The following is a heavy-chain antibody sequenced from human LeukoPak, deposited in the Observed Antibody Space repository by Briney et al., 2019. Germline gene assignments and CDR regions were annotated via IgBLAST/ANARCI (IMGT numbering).Heavy chain of an antibody. CDR2: IYYSGST. Sequence: PSETLSLTCTVSGGSISSYYWSWIRQPPGKGLEWIGYIYYSGSTNYNPSLKSRVTISVDTSKNQFSLKLSSVTAADTAVYYCARGPHGQLVTRDYYYGMDVWGQGTTVTVSS. J-gene: IGHJ6*02. V-gene: IGHV4-59*08. D-gene: IGHD6-13*01. CDR3: ARGPHGQLVTRDYYYGMDV. CDR1: GGSISSYY.